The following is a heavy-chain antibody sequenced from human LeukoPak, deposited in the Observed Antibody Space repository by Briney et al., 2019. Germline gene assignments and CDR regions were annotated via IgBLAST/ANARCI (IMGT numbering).Heavy chain of an antibody. V-gene: IGHV3-21*01. Sequence: GGSLRLSCAASGFTFSSYSMNWVRQAPGKGLEWVPSISSSSSYIYYADSVKGRFTISRDNAKNSLYLQMTSLRAEDTAVYYCAITLEDSSGYSIDYWGQGTLVTVSS. CDR1: GFTFSSYS. D-gene: IGHD3-22*01. CDR2: ISSSSSYI. CDR3: AITLEDSSGYSIDY. J-gene: IGHJ4*02.